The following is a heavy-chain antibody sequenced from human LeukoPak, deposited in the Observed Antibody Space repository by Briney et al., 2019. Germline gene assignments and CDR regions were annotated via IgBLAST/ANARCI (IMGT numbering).Heavy chain of an antibody. D-gene: IGHD3-22*01. CDR2: INHIGST. CDR3: ARGLGYYDSSGYYYYYYGMDV. J-gene: IGHJ6*02. Sequence: PSETLSLTCAVYGGSFSGYYWSWIRQPPGKGLEWIGEINHIGSTNYNPSLKSRFTISVDTSKNQFSLKLSSVTAADTAVYYCARGLGYYDSSGYYYYYYGMDVWGQGTTVTVSS. CDR1: GGSFSGYY. V-gene: IGHV4-34*01.